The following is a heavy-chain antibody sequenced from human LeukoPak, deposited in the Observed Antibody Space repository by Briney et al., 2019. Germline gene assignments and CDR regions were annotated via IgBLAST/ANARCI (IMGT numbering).Heavy chain of an antibody. CDR2: INPSGST. Sequence: SETLSLTCAVYGGSFSGYYWSWIRQPPGKGLEWIGEINPSGSTNYNPSLKSRVTISVDTSKNQFSLKLSSVTAADTAVYYCARDIPYSSGFGYYYGMDVWGQGTTVTVSS. V-gene: IGHV4-34*01. CDR3: ARDIPYSSGFGYYYGMDV. D-gene: IGHD6-19*01. CDR1: GGSFSGYY. J-gene: IGHJ6*02.